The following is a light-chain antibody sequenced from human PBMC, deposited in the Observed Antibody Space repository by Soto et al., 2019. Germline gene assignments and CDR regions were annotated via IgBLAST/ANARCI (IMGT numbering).Light chain of an antibody. Sequence: DIQMTQSPSSLSASVGDRVTITCRASQGISNYLAWYQQKPGKVPKLLIYAASTLQSGVPSRFSGSGSGTDFNLTISSLQPEDVANYYCQKYNSAPWTFCQGTKVEIK. CDR1: QGISNY. CDR2: AAS. V-gene: IGKV1-27*01. CDR3: QKYNSAPWT. J-gene: IGKJ1*01.